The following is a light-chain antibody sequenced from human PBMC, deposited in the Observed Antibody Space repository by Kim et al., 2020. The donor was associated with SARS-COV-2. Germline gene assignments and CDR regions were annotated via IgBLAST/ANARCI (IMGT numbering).Light chain of an antibody. V-gene: IGLV3-1*01. Sequence: SYELTQPPSVSVSPGQTASITCSGDKLGNNYVCWYQQKPGQSPVLVIYQDNKRPSGIPERFSGSNSGNTATLTISGTQAMDEADYYCQAWDSNTFGGGTKVTVL. J-gene: IGLJ2*01. CDR1: KLGNNY. CDR3: QAWDSNT. CDR2: QDN.